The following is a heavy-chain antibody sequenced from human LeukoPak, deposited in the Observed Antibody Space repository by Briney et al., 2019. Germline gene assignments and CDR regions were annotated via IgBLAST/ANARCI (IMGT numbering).Heavy chain of an antibody. J-gene: IGHJ4*02. CDR1: GGSFSGYY. D-gene: IGHD5-24*01. Sequence: SETLSLTCAVYGGSFSGYYWSWIRQPPGKGLEWIGEINHSGSTNYNPSLKSRVTISVDTSKNQFSLKLSSVTAADTAVYYCARLEYYFDYWGQGTLVTASS. CDR2: INHSGST. CDR3: ARLEYYFDY. V-gene: IGHV4-34*01.